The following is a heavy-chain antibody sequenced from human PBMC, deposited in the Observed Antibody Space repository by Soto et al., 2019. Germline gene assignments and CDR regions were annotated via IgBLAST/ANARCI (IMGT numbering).Heavy chain of an antibody. CDR1: GGSISSYY. CDR2: IYYSGST. V-gene: IGHV4-59*01. D-gene: IGHD3-3*01. Sequence: SETLSLTCTVSGGSISSYYWSWIRQPPGKGLEWIGYIYYSGSTNYNPSLKSRVTISVDTSKNQFSLKLSSVTAADTAVYYCARFLSPLEWFSDYYYYMDVWGKGTTVTVSS. J-gene: IGHJ6*03. CDR3: ARFLSPLEWFSDYYYYMDV.